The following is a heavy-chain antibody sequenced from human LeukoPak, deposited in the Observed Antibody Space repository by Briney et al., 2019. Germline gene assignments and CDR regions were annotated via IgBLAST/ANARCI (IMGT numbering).Heavy chain of an antibody. V-gene: IGHV4-4*07. Sequence: PSETLSLTCTVSGGSISGFYWGWIRQPAGKGLEWIGRIYPSGGTNYNPSLKSRVTMSTDTSKNQFSLKLRSVTAADTAVYYCAREYGDLDYWGQGTLVTVSS. J-gene: IGHJ4*02. D-gene: IGHD2-21*01. CDR3: AREYGDLDY. CDR2: IYPSGGT. CDR1: GGSISGFY.